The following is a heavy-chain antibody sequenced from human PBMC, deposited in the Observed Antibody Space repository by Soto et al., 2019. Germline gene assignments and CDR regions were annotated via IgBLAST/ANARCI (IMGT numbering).Heavy chain of an antibody. CDR2: MYYSGST. V-gene: IGHV4-31*03. CDR1: GASSNGVGNT. D-gene: IGHD6-13*01. CDR3: ARGYRQSGYSSSWVFDY. J-gene: IGHJ4*02. Sequence: QVQLRESGPGLVKPSQTLSLTCTVSGASSNGVGNTWNWSASHPGKGRGGIGYMYYSGSTYYNPFLRSRVIISADTSENHFSLKLSSVTAADTAVYFCARGYRQSGYSSSWVFDYWGQGTLVNVSS.